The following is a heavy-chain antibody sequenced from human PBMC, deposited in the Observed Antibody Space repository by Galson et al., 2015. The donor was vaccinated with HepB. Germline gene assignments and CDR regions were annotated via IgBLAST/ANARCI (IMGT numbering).Heavy chain of an antibody. D-gene: IGHD5-12*01. CDR3: ARRYSGYES. CDR2: ISYDGSNK. V-gene: IGHV3-30*04. CDR1: GFTFSSYA. J-gene: IGHJ4*02. Sequence: LRLSCAASGFTFSSYAMHWVRQAPGKGLEWVAVISYDGSNKYYADSVKGRFTISRDNSKNTLYLQMNSLRAEDTAVYYCARRYSGYESWGQGTLVTVSS.